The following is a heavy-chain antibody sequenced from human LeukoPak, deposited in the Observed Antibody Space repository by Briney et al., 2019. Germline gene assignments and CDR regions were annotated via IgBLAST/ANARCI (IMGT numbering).Heavy chain of an antibody. CDR2: INPNSGGT. D-gene: IGHD5-24*01. CDR3: ARDFPGDGYNSGAFDI. J-gene: IGHJ3*02. V-gene: IGHV1-2*02. CDR1: GYTFTGYY. Sequence: ASVKVSCKASGYTFTGYYMHWVRQAPGQGLEWMGWINPNSGGTNYAQMFQGRVTMTRDTSISTAYMELSRLRSDDTAVYYCARDFPGDGYNSGAFDIWGQGTMVTVSS.